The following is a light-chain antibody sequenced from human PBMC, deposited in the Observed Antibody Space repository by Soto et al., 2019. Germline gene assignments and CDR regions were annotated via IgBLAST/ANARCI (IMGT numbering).Light chain of an antibody. CDR2: RNN. Sequence: QSVLTQPPSASGTPGQGVTISCSGSTSNIGSNYVYWYQQLPGTAPKLLIYRNNQRPSGVPERFSGSKSGTSASLAISGLRSDDEADYLCATWDDSLTGVSVFGTGTKVNVL. J-gene: IGLJ1*01. CDR1: TSNIGSNY. V-gene: IGLV1-47*01. CDR3: ATWDDSLTGVSV.